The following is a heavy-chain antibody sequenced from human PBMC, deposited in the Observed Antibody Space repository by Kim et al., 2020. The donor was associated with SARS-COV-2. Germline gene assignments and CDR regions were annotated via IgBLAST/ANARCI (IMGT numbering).Heavy chain of an antibody. J-gene: IGHJ5*02. CDR1: GASVINNDW. CDR2: ISHNLGT. Sequence: SETLSLTCAVSGASVINNDWWTWVRQSPGKGLEWIGEISHNLGTNYNPSLNSRAIISIDKSMNQFYLSVTSVTAADTALYYCAYRYGHKIDPWGQGTLVTVSS. D-gene: IGHD1-20*01. CDR3: AYRYGHKIDP. V-gene: IGHV4-4*02.